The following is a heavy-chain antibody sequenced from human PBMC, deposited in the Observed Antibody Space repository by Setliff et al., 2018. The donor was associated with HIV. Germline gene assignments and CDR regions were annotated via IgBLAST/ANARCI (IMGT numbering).Heavy chain of an antibody. CDR1: GGSFTSYV. CDR2: IIPFLRVI. J-gene: IGHJ6*03. Sequence: SVKVSCKASGGSFTSYVISWVRQAPGQGLEWMEGIIPFLRVINYAQKFQGRVTISTDESMGTAYMELSSLRYDDTAVYYCARRGDSYYYMDVWGKGTTVTVSS. V-gene: IGHV1-69*10. CDR3: ARRGDSYYYMDV. D-gene: IGHD7-27*01.